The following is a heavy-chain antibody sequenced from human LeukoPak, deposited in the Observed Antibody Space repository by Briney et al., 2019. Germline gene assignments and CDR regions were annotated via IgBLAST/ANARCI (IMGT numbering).Heavy chain of an antibody. CDR1: GFSFSSYA. J-gene: IGHJ4*02. V-gene: IGHV3-23*01. Sequence: PGGSLRLSCATSGFSFSSYAMSWVRQAPGKGLEWVSAMSSSDDGRYYAASVRGRFTISRDNSKNTLYLQMNSLRAEDTAVYYCATQSYYDSSGYYVRGYFDYWGQGTLVTVSS. D-gene: IGHD3-22*01. CDR3: ATQSYYDSSGYYVRGYFDY. CDR2: MSSSDDGR.